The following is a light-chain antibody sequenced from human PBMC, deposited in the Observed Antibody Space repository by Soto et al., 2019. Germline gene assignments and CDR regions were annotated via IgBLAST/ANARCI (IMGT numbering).Light chain of an antibody. Sequence: EIVMTQSPATLSVSPGERATLSCRASQSVTSNLVWYQQKPDQAPRLLIYGASTRATGVPARFSGSGSGTEFTLTISSLQSEDFAVYYCQQYNNWLPYTFGQGTKLEIK. CDR3: QQYNNWLPYT. CDR2: GAS. V-gene: IGKV3-15*01. J-gene: IGKJ2*01. CDR1: QSVTSN.